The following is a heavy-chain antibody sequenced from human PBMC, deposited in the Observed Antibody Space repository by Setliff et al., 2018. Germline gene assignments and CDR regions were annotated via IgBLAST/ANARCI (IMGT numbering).Heavy chain of an antibody. Sequence: ASVKVSCKVSGFTLTELSMHWVRQAPGKGLEWMGGFDPEDGETIYAQKFQGRVTMTEDTSTDTAYMELSSLRSEDTAVYYCATRGDSGSYYAAEYFQHWGQGTLVTVSS. CDR1: GFTLTELS. CDR3: ATRGDSGSYYAAEYFQH. J-gene: IGHJ1*01. CDR2: FDPEDGET. D-gene: IGHD1-26*01. V-gene: IGHV1-24*01.